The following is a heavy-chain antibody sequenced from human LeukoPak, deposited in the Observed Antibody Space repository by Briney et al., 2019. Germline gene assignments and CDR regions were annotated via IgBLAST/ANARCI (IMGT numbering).Heavy chain of an antibody. CDR3: AKYDDYGGNLNWFDP. D-gene: IGHD4-23*01. CDR1: GYSFTSYW. CDR2: IYPGDSDT. J-gene: IGHJ5*02. V-gene: IGHV5-51*01. Sequence: RGESLKISCKGSGYSFTSYWIGWVRRMPGEGLEWMGIIYPGDSDTRYSPSFQGQVTISADKSISTAYLQWSSLKASDTAMYYCAKYDDYGGNLNWFDPWGQGTLVTVSS.